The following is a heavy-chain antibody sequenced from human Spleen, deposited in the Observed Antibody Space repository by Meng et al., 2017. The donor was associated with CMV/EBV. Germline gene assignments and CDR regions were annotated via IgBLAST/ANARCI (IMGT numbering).Heavy chain of an antibody. CDR1: GFTFSSYS. CDR3: AREDPRCSSASCYENFYYGMDV. CDR2: ISTSSIDI. D-gene: IGHD2-2*01. V-gene: IGHV3-21*01. J-gene: IGHJ6*02. Sequence: GGSLRLSCAASGFTFSSYSMNWVRQAPGKGLEWVSSISTSSIDIYYADSVKGRFTISRDNAKNSLSLQMNSLRAEDTAVYYCAREDPRCSSASCYENFYYGMDVWGQGTTVTVSS.